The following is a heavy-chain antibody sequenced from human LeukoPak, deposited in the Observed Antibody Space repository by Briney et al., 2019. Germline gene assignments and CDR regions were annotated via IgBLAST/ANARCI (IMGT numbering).Heavy chain of an antibody. CDR2: INAGNGNI. Sequence: ASVTVSCKASGYTFTSYAIHWVRQAPGQRLEWMGWINAGNGNIKYSQKFQGRVTITRDTSASTAYMELSSLRSEDTAVYYCARDAGFGLSSGAGYGMDVWGQGTTVTVSS. D-gene: IGHD3-10*01. V-gene: IGHV1-3*01. CDR1: GYTFTSYA. J-gene: IGHJ6*02. CDR3: ARDAGFGLSSGAGYGMDV.